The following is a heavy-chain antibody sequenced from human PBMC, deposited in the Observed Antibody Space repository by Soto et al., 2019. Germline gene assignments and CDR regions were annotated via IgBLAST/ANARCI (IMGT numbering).Heavy chain of an antibody. CDR1: GFTFSDYY. J-gene: IGHJ4*02. CDR2: ISSSGSTI. Sequence: PGGSLRLSCAASGFTFSDYYMSWIRQAPGKGLEWVSYISSSGSTIYYADSVKGRFTISRDNAKNSLYLQMNSLRAEDTAVYYCARDISVVVAATPSAFDYWGQGALVTVSS. D-gene: IGHD2-15*01. V-gene: IGHV3-11*01. CDR3: ARDISVVVAATPSAFDY.